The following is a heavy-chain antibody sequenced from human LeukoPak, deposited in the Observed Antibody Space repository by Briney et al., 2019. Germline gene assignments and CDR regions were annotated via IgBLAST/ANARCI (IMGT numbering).Heavy chain of an antibody. Sequence: SETLSLTCTVSGGSIGSGTYYWGWIRQSPGKGLEWIGSIFYSGSTNYNPSLKSRVTISADTSRNHFSLNLSSVTAADTAVYYCARGRSGSSSGWPKRYYFDYWGQGTLVTVSS. CDR1: GGSIGSGTYY. D-gene: IGHD6-19*01. J-gene: IGHJ4*02. CDR2: IFYSGST. V-gene: IGHV4-39*02. CDR3: ARGRSGSSSGWPKRYYFDY.